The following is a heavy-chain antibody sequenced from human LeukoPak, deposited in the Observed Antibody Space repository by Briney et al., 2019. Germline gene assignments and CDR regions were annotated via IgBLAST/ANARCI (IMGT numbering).Heavy chain of an antibody. J-gene: IGHJ4*02. V-gene: IGHV3-48*03. CDR1: GFTFSSYE. D-gene: IGHD3-16*02. Sequence: PGGSLRLSCAASGFTFSSYEMNWVRQAPGKGLEWVSHISSSGSTIYYADSVKGRFTISRDNSKNTLYLQMNSLRAEDTAVYYCARGGYRDDYWGQGTLVTVSS. CDR2: ISSSGSTI. CDR3: ARGGYRDDY.